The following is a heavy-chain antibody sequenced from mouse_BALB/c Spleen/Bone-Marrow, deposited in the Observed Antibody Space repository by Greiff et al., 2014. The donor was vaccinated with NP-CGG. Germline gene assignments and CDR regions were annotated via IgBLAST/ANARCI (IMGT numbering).Heavy chain of an antibody. V-gene: IGHV5-12-2*01. CDR2: ISNGGGST. J-gene: IGHJ3*01. CDR3: ATGTFAY. CDR1: GFTFSSYT. Sequence: EVKLVESGGGLVQPGGSLKLFCAASGFTFSSYTMSWVRQTPEKRLEWVAYISNGGGSTYYPDTVKGRFTISRDNAKNTLYLQMSSLKSEDTAMYYCATGTFAYWGQGTLVTVSA. D-gene: IGHD4-1*01.